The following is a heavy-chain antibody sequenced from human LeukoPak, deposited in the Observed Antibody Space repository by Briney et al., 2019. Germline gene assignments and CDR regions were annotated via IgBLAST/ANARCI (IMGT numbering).Heavy chain of an antibody. V-gene: IGHV4-59*01. CDR3: ARLGTGVSAVDY. D-gene: IGHD1-14*01. J-gene: IGHJ4*02. CDR2: IYYSGST. CDR1: GGSISSYY. Sequence: SETLSLTCTVSGGSISSYYWSWIRQPPGKGLDYIGYIYYSGSTNYNPSLKSRVTISVDTSKKQFSLKLSSVTAADTAVYYCARLGTGVSAVDYWGQGTLVTVSS.